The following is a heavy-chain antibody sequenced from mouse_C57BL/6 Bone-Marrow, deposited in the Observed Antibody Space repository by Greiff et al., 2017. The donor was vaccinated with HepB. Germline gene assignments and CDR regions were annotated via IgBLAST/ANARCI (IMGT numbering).Heavy chain of an antibody. CDR3: VRHDTTVPFAY. CDR1: GFSFNTYA. J-gene: IGHJ3*01. CDR2: IRSKSNNYAT. Sequence: EVQLVESGGGLVQPKGSLKLSCAASGFSFNTYAMNWVRQAPGKGLEWVARIRSKSNNYATYYADSVKDRFTISRDDSESMHYLQMNNLKTEDTAMYYCVRHDTTVPFAYWGQGTLVTVSA. V-gene: IGHV10-1*01. D-gene: IGHD1-1*01.